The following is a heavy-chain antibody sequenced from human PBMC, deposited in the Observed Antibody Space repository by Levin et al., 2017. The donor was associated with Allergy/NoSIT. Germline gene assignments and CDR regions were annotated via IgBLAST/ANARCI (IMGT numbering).Heavy chain of an antibody. CDR3: ARHEVMVRGIIRPLVAARPPAP. J-gene: IGHJ5*02. V-gene: IGHV4-39*01. Sequence: GSLRLSCTVSGDSIYNINYFWGWIRQPPGRGLEWIGTIYYNGSTFYYPSLKSRVTISIALSRNQFSLRLTSVTAADTAVYFCARHEVMVRGIIRPLVAARPPAPWGQGTLVTVSS. D-gene: IGHD3-10*01. CDR1: GDSIYNINYF. CDR2: IYYNGST.